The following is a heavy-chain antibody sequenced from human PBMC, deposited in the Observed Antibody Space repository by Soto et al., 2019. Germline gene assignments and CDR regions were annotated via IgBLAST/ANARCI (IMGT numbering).Heavy chain of an antibody. D-gene: IGHD2-15*01. CDR2: IWYDGSDK. J-gene: IGHJ4*02. V-gene: IGHV3-33*01. CDR1: GFTFSTYG. CDR3: AREGRRWYSVDN. Sequence: GGSLRLSCAASGFTFSTYGMHWVRQAPGKGMEWVAHIWYDGSDKYYVDSVKGRFTISRDNSKNTLYLQMNSLRAEDTAVYFCAREGRRWYSVDNWGQGTLVTVSS.